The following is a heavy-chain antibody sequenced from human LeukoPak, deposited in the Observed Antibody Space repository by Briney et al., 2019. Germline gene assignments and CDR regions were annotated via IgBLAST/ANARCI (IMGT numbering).Heavy chain of an antibody. V-gene: IGHV4-30-4*08. CDR1: GGSISSGDYY. J-gene: IGHJ3*02. D-gene: IGHD6-13*01. CDR2: IYYSGST. CDR3: ARSSSSWYKTGDDAFDI. Sequence: PSETLSLTCTVSGGSISSGDYYWSWIRQPPGKGLEWTGYIYYSGSTYYNPSLKSRVTISVDTSKNQFSLKLSSVTAADTAVYYCARSSSSWYKTGDDAFDIWGQGTMVTVSS.